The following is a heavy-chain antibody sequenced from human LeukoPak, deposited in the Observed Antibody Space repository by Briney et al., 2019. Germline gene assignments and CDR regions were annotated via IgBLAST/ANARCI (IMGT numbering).Heavy chain of an antibody. Sequence: SETLSLTCTVSGGSVSSGNYYWSWIRQPPGKGLEWIGYIYSTGSTNYNPSLKSRVTLSGDTSKSQVSLKLSSVTAADTAVYYCARVSGAHNAFDIWGQGTMVTVSS. CDR1: GGSVSSGNYY. CDR3: ARVSGAHNAFDI. CDR2: IYSTGST. V-gene: IGHV4-61*01. J-gene: IGHJ3*02. D-gene: IGHD7-27*01.